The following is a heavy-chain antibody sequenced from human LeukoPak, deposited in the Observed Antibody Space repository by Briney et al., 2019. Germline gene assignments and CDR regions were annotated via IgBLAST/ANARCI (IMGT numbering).Heavy chain of an antibody. J-gene: IGHJ5*02. D-gene: IGHD5-12*01. CDR2: INPSGGST. V-gene: IGHV1-46*01. CDR3: AAGGLRYFSRFDH. CDR1: GYTFTNYY. Sequence: GASVKVSCKASGYTFTNYYMHWVRQAPGQGLEWMGIINPSGGSTSYAQRFQGRVTMTRDMSTSTVYMELSSLRSEDTAVYYCAAGGLRYFSRFDHWGQGTLVTVSS.